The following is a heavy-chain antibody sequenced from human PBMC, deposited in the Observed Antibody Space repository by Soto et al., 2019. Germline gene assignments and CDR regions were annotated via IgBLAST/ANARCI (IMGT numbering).Heavy chain of an antibody. CDR1: GYTFATYY. CDR3: ARETVGYYSGMDV. Sequence: QVQLVQSGAEVKMPGASVKLSCKASGYTFATYYIHWVRQAPGQRLEWLGVINPSGGRTTYAHRFQDRVTMRRDTSTSTDYMELSSLRSEDTAVYYSARETVGYYSGMDVWGQGTTVTVFS. CDR2: INPSGGRT. D-gene: IGHD4-17*01. J-gene: IGHJ6*02. V-gene: IGHV1-46*01.